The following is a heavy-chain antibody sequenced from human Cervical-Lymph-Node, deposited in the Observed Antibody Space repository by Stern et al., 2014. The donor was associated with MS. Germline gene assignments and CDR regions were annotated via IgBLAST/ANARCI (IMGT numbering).Heavy chain of an antibody. D-gene: IGHD2-15*01. CDR2: INSDESST. V-gene: IGHV3-74*01. J-gene: IGHJ3*02. Sequence: EVQLEESGGGLVQPGGSLRLSCAASGFTFSTYWMHWVRQAPGKGLVWVSRINSDESSTTYADSVKGRFSISRDNDKNTLYLQMNSLRAEDTAVYYCARGVMVAATYAYDIWGQGTMDTISS. CDR1: GFTFSTYW. CDR3: ARGVMVAATYAYDI.